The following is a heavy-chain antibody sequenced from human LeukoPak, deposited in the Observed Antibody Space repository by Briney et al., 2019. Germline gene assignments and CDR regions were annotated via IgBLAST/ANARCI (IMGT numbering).Heavy chain of an antibody. D-gene: IGHD4-17*01. J-gene: IGHJ4*02. V-gene: IGHV3-53*01. CDR3: ARDLLREYGDYVEY. Sequence: YMXXVRQAPGKGVEWVSVIYSGGSTYYADSVKGRFTISRDNSKNTLYLQMDSLRAEDTAVYYCARDLLREYGDYVEYWGQGTLVTVSS. CDR2: IYSGGST. CDR1: Y.